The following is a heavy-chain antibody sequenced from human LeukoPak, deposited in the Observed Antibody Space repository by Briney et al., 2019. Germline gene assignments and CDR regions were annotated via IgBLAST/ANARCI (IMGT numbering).Heavy chain of an antibody. CDR1: GFTFSSYG. D-gene: IGHD3-22*01. J-gene: IGHJ4*02. CDR2: ISYDGSNK. V-gene: IGHV3-30*18. Sequence: GGSLRLSCAASGFTFSSYGMHWVRQAPDKGLEWVAVISYDGSNKYYADSVKGRFTISRDNSKNALYLQMNSLRAEDTAVYYCAKDHPYDSSGFDYWGQGTLVTVSS. CDR3: AKDHPYDSSGFDY.